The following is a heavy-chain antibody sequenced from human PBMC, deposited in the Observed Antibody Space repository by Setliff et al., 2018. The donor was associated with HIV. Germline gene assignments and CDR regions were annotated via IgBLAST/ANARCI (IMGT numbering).Heavy chain of an antibody. V-gene: IGHV4-34*01. J-gene: IGHJ6*03. CDR3: ARLGEIADRPGYYMDV. CDR2: IDYSGSS. D-gene: IGHD6-6*01. CDR1: GGSLWGYY. Sequence: PSETLSLTCAVYGGSLWGYYWSWIRQPPGEGLEWIGEIDYSGSSSSNPSLKSRVTISVDTSRNQFSPKIFSVTAADTAMYYCARLGEIADRPGYYMDVWSNGTTVTVSS.